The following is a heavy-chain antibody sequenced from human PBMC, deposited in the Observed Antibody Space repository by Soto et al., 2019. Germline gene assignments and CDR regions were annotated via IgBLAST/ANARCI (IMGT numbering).Heavy chain of an antibody. CDR3: ARDPYYDFWSGYYRWDYYYYGMDV. D-gene: IGHD3-3*01. J-gene: IGHJ6*02. CDR1: GYTFTSYY. Sequence: ASVKVSCKAFGYTFTSYYMHWVRQAPGQGLEWMGIINPSGGSTSYAQKFQGRVTMTRDTSTSTVYMELSSLRSEDTAVYYCARDPYYDFWSGYYRWDYYYYGMDVWGQGTTVTVSS. CDR2: INPSGGST. V-gene: IGHV1-46*01.